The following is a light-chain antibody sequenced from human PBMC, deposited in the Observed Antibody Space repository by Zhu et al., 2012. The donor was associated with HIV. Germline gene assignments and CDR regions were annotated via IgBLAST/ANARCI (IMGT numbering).Light chain of an antibody. CDR3: RQCGSSPLT. CDR2: GAS. V-gene: IGKV3-20*01. J-gene: IGKJ4*01. CDR1: QSVTSNY. Sequence: EIVLTQSPGTLSLSPGERATLSCRASQSVTSNYLAWYQQKPGQAPRLLIYGASSRATGIPDRFSGSGSGTDFTLTISRLEPEDFAVYYCRQCGSSPLTFGGGTKVEIK.